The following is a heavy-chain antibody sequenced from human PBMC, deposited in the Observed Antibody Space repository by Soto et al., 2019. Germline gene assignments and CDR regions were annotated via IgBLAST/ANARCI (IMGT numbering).Heavy chain of an antibody. CDR3: ARTYFGSGSQYY. Sequence: QLQLQESGPGLVEPSETLSLTCTVSGGSISDSDNYWGWIRQSPGKGLEWIGSIHYSGRTYQNPSLKSRVTIPVDTSKNPFSLKLSSVTAADTAVYYCARTYFGSGSQYYWGQGALVTVSS. D-gene: IGHD3-10*01. J-gene: IGHJ4*02. CDR2: IHYSGRT. V-gene: IGHV4-39*01. CDR1: GGSISDSDNY.